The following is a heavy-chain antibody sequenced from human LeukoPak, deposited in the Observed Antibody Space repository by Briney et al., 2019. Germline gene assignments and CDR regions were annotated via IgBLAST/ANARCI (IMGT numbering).Heavy chain of an antibody. CDR2: INPNSGGT. CDR1: GYTFTSYA. Sequence: GASVKVSCKASGYTFTSYAMNWVRQAPGQGLEWMGWINPNSGGTSYAQKFQGRVTMTTDTSISTAYMELSRLTSDDTAVYFCARKNPFDYWGQGTLVTVSS. J-gene: IGHJ4*02. CDR3: ARKNPFDY. V-gene: IGHV1-2*02. D-gene: IGHD2/OR15-2a*01.